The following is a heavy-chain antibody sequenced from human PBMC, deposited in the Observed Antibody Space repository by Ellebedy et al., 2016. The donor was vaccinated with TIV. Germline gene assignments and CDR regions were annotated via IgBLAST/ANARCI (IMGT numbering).Heavy chain of an antibody. CDR2: IKQDGSVI. CDR3: ARDNTNPRSAFDI. Sequence: GGSLRLSCAASAFIFSNYWMSWVRQAPGKGLERVANIKQDGSVIYYGDSVEGRFTISRDNARNSLYLQMNSLRAEDTAVYYCARDNTNPRSAFDIWGQGTMVTVSS. J-gene: IGHJ3*02. CDR1: AFIFSNYW. V-gene: IGHV3-7*03.